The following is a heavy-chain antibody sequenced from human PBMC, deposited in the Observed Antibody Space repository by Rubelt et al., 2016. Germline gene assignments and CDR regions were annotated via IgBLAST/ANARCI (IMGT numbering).Heavy chain of an antibody. CDR2: ISSSSSYT. J-gene: IGHJ4*02. V-gene: IGHV3-11*06. D-gene: IGHD1-26*01. Sequence: GLEWVSYISSSSSYTNYADSVKGRFTISRDNSKNTLYLQMNSLRAEDTAVYYCARGAGANDYWGQGTLVTVSS. CDR3: ARGAGANDY.